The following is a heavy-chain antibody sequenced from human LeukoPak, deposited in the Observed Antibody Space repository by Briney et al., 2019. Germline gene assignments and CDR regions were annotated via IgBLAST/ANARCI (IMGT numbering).Heavy chain of an antibody. CDR2: ISGSGGST. D-gene: IGHD6-19*01. J-gene: IGHJ6*03. CDR1: GFTFSSYG. Sequence: GGSLRLSCAASGFTFSSYGMSWVRQAPGKGLEWVSAISGSGGSTYYADSVKGRFTISRDNAKKSLYLQMNSLRAEDTALYYCARAHGAGGLGYYYMDVWGKGTTVTISS. CDR3: ARAHGAGGLGYYYMDV. V-gene: IGHV3-23*01.